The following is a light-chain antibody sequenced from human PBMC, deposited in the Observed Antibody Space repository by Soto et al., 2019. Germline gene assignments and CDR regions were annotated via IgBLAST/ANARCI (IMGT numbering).Light chain of an antibody. V-gene: IGKV3-11*01. CDR1: QSVRSS. CDR3: QQRSDWPPELT. J-gene: IGKJ4*01. Sequence: EIVLTQSPATLSLSPGDRATLSCRASQSVRSSLAWFQQKPGQAPRLLIYDASKRATGIPARFSGSASGADFTLTICSLEPGDFAVYYCQQRSDWPPELTFGGGTKVDIK. CDR2: DAS.